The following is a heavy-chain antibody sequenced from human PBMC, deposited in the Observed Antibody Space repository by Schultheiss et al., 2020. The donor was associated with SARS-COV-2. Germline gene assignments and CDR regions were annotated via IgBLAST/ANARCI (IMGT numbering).Heavy chain of an antibody. J-gene: IGHJ5*02. V-gene: IGHV3-7*01. CDR2: IKEDGSEI. D-gene: IGHD6-13*01. CDR1: GFTFSSYW. CDR3: ARDARAAGVRGVRATNNWFDP. Sequence: GGSLRLSCAASGFTFSSYWMTWVRQAPGKGLEWLASIKEDGSEIYYVDSVKGRFTISRDNSKNTLYLQMNSLRAEDTAVYYCARDARAAGVRGVRATNNWFDPWGQGTLVTVSS.